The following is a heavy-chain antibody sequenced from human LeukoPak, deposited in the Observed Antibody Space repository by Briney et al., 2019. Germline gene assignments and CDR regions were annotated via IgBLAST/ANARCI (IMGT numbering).Heavy chain of an antibody. CDR2: IYYSGST. CDR3: ARGRIPVARSAAFDP. J-gene: IGHJ5*02. V-gene: IGHV4-59*01. Sequence: SETLSLTCTVSGGSISSYYWSWIRQPPGKGLEWIGYIYYSGSTNYNPSLKSRVTISVDTSKNQFSLKLSSVTAADTAVYYCARGRIPVARSAAFDPWGQGTLVTVSS. D-gene: IGHD6-19*01. CDR1: GGSISSYY.